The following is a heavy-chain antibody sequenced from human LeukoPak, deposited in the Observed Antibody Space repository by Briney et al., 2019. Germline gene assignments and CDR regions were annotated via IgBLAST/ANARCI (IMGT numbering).Heavy chain of an antibody. CDR1: GYIFTSYG. D-gene: IGHD2-8*01. V-gene: IGHV1-18*01. CDR3: ARDIKWRFDP. J-gene: IGHJ5*02. Sequence: ASVKVSCKASGYIFTSYGISWVRQAPGQGLEWMGWISTEKGNTNYAQRLQGRVTMTRGTSTSTAYMELRSLKSDDTAVYYCARDIKWRFDPWGQGTLVTVSS. CDR2: ISTEKGNT.